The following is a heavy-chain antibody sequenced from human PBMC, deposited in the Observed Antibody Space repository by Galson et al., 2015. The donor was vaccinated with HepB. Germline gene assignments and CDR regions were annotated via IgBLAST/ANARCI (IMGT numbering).Heavy chain of an antibody. V-gene: IGHV4-59*01. CDR3: ARGVPGSSGYYHY. CDR1: GGSINSYY. J-gene: IGHJ4*02. Sequence: SETLSLTCTVSGGSINSYYWNWIRQPPGKGLEWIGYIYYSGSTNYNPSLKSRVTISVDTSKNQFSLKLSSVTAADTAVYYCARGVPGSSGYYHYWGQGTLVTVSS. CDR2: IYYSGST. D-gene: IGHD3-22*01.